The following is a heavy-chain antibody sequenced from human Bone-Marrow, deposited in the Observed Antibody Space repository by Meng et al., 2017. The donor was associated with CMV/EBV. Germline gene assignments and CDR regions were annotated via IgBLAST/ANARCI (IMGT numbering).Heavy chain of an antibody. D-gene: IGHD3-3*01. Sequence: SETLSLTCTVSGGSISSSSYYWGWIRQPPGKGLEWIGSIYYSGSTYYNPSLKSRVTISVDTSKNQFSLKLSSVTAADTAVYYCARHLSYYDFWSGYPPLYYYYGMDVWGQGTTVTVYS. CDR3: ARHLSYYDFWSGYPPLYYYYGMDV. CDR1: GGSISSSSYY. V-gene: IGHV4-39*01. CDR2: IYYSGST. J-gene: IGHJ6*02.